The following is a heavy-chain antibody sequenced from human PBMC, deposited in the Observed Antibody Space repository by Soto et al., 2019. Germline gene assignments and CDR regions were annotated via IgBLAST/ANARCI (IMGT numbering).Heavy chain of an antibody. Sequence: AGGSLRLSCAASGFTFSSYGMHWVRQAPGKGLEWVAVISYDGSNKYYADSVKGRFTISRDNSKNTLYLQMNSLRAEDTAVYYCATGVASDAFDIWGQGTMVTVSS. CDR2: ISYDGSNK. D-gene: IGHD2-21*01. CDR3: ATGVASDAFDI. V-gene: IGHV3-30*03. J-gene: IGHJ3*02. CDR1: GFTFSSYG.